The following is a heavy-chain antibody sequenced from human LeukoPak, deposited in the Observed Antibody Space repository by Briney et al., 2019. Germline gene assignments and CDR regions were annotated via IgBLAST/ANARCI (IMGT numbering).Heavy chain of an antibody. J-gene: IGHJ4*02. Sequence: SVKVSCKVSGYTLTELSMHWVRQAPGQGLEWMGGIIPIFGTANYAQKFQGRVTITADESTSTAYMELSSLRSEDTAVYYCARGRMAGTYVFDSWGQGTLVTVSS. V-gene: IGHV1-69*13. CDR2: IIPIFGTA. D-gene: IGHD6-19*01. CDR1: GYTLTELS. CDR3: ARGRMAGTYVFDS.